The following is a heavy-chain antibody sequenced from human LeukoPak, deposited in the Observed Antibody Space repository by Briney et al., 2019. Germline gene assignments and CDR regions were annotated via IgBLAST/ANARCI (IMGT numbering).Heavy chain of an antibody. CDR3: ARLEMATISFDY. CDR2: IYYNGNT. J-gene: IGHJ4*02. V-gene: IGHV4-39*01. D-gene: IGHD5-24*01. CDR1: GGSISSNSYY. Sequence: PSETLSLTCTVSGGSISSNSYYWGWIRQPPGKGLEWIGNIYYNGNTYYNPSLKSRLTISVDTSKNQFSLKVSSVTAADTAVYHCARLEMATISFDYWGQGTLVTVSS.